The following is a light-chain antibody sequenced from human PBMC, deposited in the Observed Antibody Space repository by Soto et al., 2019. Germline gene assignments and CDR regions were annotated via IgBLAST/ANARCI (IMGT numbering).Light chain of an antibody. CDR3: QQYSSWLLT. J-gene: IGKJ4*01. Sequence: EIVMTQSPATLSVSPGESATLSCRASQSVSSNLAWYQLKPGQAPRLLIYDASTRATGVPARFSGSGSGTEFTLTISILQSEDFAVYYFQQYSSWLLTFGGGTKVESK. CDR2: DAS. V-gene: IGKV3-15*01. CDR1: QSVSSN.